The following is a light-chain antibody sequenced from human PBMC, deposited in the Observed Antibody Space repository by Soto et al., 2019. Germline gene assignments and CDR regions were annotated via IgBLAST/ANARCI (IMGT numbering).Light chain of an antibody. V-gene: IGKV3-15*01. Sequence: EIVMTQSPGTPSVSPGERATLFCRASQTVSNKLAWYQQKPGQAPRLIIYGASTRATGIPARFSGSGSGTDFTLTISSLQSEDFAIYYCQQYNKWPQFGGGTKVEIK. CDR1: QTVSNK. CDR2: GAS. J-gene: IGKJ4*02. CDR3: QQYNKWPQ.